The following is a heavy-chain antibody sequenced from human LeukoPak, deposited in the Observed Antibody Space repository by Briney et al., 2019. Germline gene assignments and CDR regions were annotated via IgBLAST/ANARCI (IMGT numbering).Heavy chain of an antibody. Sequence: ASVKVSCKASGYTSTSYAMHWVRQATGQRLEWMGWINAGNGNTKYSQKFQGRVTITRDTSASTAYMELSSLRSEDTAVYYCARGVYCSGGSCYPIDYWGQGTLVTVSS. D-gene: IGHD2-15*01. CDR1: GYTSTSYA. J-gene: IGHJ4*02. CDR3: ARGVYCSGGSCYPIDY. CDR2: INAGNGNT. V-gene: IGHV1-3*01.